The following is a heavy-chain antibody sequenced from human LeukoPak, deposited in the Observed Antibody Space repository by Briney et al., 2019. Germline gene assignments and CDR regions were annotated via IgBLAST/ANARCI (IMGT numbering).Heavy chain of an antibody. D-gene: IGHD3-16*01. J-gene: IGHJ4*02. CDR3: AKGNYGYYFDY. Sequence: GGSLRPSCAASGFTFSNYAMSWVRQAPGKGLEWVSAISISGGDTYYADSVKGRFTISRDNSKNTLYLQMNNLRAEDTAVYYCAKGNYGYYFDYWGQGTLVIVSS. CDR1: GFTFSNYA. CDR2: ISISGGDT. V-gene: IGHV3-23*01.